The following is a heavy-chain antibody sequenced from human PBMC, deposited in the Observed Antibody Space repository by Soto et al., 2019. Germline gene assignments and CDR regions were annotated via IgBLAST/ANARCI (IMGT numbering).Heavy chain of an antibody. CDR2: IYNDGTYS. Sequence: LRLSCAASGFIFKMYWMHWVRQSPGKGLVWISRIYNDGTYSDYADSVRGRFTISRDNVNDTLYLQMNTLRAEDSGLYYCTRGPRPISTGTGAYWGQGTQVTVSS. V-gene: IGHV3-74*01. CDR3: TRGPRPISTGTGAY. D-gene: IGHD3-10*01. J-gene: IGHJ4*02. CDR1: GFIFKMYW.